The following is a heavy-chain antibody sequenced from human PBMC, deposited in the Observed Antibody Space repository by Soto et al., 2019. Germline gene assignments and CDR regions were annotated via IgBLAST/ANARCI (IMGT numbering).Heavy chain of an antibody. V-gene: IGHV3-21*01. J-gene: IGHJ6*03. Sequence: EVQLVESGGGLVKPGGSLRLSCAASGFTFSSYNMNWVRQAPGKGLEWVASLSSSSSYIYYADSVKGRFTISRDNAKKSMCLQMNSMRAEDTAVYYCAGGGIMYGDYRSMDVWGKGTTVTVSS. CDR2: LSSSSSYI. D-gene: IGHD4-17*01. CDR3: AGGGIMYGDYRSMDV. CDR1: GFTFSSYN.